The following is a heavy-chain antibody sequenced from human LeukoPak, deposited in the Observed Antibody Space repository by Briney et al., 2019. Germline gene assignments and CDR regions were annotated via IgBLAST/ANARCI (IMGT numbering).Heavy chain of an antibody. CDR3: ARDYVWGSYRLFAFDI. D-gene: IGHD3-16*02. Sequence: GGSLRLSCAASGFTFSSYSMNWVRQAPGKGLEWVSSISSSSSYIYYADSVKGRFTISRDNAKNSLYLQMNSLRAEDTAVYYCARDYVWGSYRLFAFDIWGQGTMVIVSS. CDR1: GFTFSSYS. CDR2: ISSSSSYI. V-gene: IGHV3-21*01. J-gene: IGHJ3*02.